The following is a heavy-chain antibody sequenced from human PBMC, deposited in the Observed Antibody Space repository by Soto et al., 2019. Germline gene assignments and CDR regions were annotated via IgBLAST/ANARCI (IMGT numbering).Heavy chain of an antibody. CDR2: IYYSGST. J-gene: IGHJ6*02. V-gene: IGHV4-59*01. CDR3: ARVGYDFWSGYLSYGMDV. CDR1: RGSITRYI. Sequence: PAETLSLTCTVSRGSITRYIWSWIRQPPGKGLEWIGFIYYSGSTNYHPSLKCRVTISVDTSKNQFSLKLSSVTAADTAVYYCARVGYDFWSGYLSYGMDVWGQGTTVT. D-gene: IGHD3-3*01.